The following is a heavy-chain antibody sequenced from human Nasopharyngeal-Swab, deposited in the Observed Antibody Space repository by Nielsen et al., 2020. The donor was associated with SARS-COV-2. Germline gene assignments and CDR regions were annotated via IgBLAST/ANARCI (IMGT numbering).Heavy chain of an antibody. CDR2: ISSSSSCT. D-gene: IGHD5-18*01. CDR1: GFTFSDYY. Sequence: GGSLRLSCAASGFTFSDYYMSWIRQAPGKGLEWVSYISSSSSCTNYADSVKGRFTTSRDNAKNSLYLQMNSLRAEDTAVYYCARGGGYSYGWGYYFDYWGQGTLVTVSS. V-gene: IGHV3-11*06. J-gene: IGHJ4*02. CDR3: ARGGGYSYGWGYYFDY.